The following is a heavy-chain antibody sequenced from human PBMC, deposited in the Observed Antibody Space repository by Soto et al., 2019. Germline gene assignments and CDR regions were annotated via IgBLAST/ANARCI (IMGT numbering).Heavy chain of an antibody. CDR3: ARCGPSYYYGMDV. Sequence: SETLSLTCTVSGGSISSYYWSWIRQPPGKGLEWIGYIYYSGSTNYNPSLKSRVTISVDTSKNQFSLKLSSVTAADTAVYYCARCGPSYYYGMDVWGRGTTVTVSS. CDR1: GGSISSYY. J-gene: IGHJ6*02. V-gene: IGHV4-59*12. CDR2: IYYSGST.